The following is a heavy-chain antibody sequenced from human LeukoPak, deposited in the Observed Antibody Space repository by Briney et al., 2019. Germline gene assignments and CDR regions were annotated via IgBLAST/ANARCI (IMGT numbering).Heavy chain of an antibody. CDR1: GGSISIGSYY. V-gene: IGHV4-61*02. CDR2: IYTSGRT. J-gene: IGHJ4*02. D-gene: IGHD6-6*01. Sequence: SETLSLTCTVSGGSISIGSYYWSWIRQPAGKGLEWIGRIYTSGRTNYNPSLKSRVTISVDTSKNQFSLKLSSVTAADTAVYYCARVRFLAARPALFDYWGQGTLVTVSS. CDR3: ARVRFLAARPALFDY.